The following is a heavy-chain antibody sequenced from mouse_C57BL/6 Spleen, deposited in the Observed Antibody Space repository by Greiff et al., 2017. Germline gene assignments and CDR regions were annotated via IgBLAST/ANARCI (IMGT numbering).Heavy chain of an antibody. Sequence: QVQLQQSGAELVRPGASVTLSCKASGYTFTDYEMHWVKQTPVHGLEWIGAIDPETGGTAYNQKFKGKAILTADKSSSSAYMELRSLTSEDSAVYYCTRGFYYGNFAWFAYWGQGTLVTVSA. CDR3: TRGFYYGNFAWFAY. D-gene: IGHD2-1*01. J-gene: IGHJ3*01. V-gene: IGHV1-15*01. CDR2: IDPETGGT. CDR1: GYTFTDYE.